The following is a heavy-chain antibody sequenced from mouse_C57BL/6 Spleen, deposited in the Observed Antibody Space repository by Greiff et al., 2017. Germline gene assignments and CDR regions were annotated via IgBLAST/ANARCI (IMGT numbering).Heavy chain of an antibody. CDR1: GYTFTSYW. V-gene: IGHV1-64*01. CDR3: ARDGKLGPWFAY. J-gene: IGHJ3*01. Sequence: VQLQQPGAELVKPGASVKLSCKASGYTFTSYWMHWVKQRPGQGLEWIGMIHPNSGSTNYNEKFKSKATLTVDKSSSTAYMQLSSLTSEDSAVYYCARDGKLGPWFAYWGQGTLVTGSA. CDR2: IHPNSGST. D-gene: IGHD4-1*01.